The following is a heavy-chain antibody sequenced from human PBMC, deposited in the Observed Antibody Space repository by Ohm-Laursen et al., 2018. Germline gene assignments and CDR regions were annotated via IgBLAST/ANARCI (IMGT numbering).Heavy chain of an antibody. J-gene: IGHJ4*02. CDR2: ISTSAVV. Sequence: SLRLSCAASGLSFRLYTINWVRQAPGQGLEFVSSISTSAVVYYDDSVKGRFTISRDNTNNPAYLQMISLRPEDTAVYYCATGDNAYFPPIWGQGTLVTVSS. CDR3: ATGDNAYFPPI. V-gene: IGHV3-69-1*02. CDR1: GLSFRLYT. D-gene: IGHD3-9*01.